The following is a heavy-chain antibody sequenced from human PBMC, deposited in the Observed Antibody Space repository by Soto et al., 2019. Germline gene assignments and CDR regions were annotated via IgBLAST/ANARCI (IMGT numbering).Heavy chain of an antibody. V-gene: IGHV4-59*12. D-gene: IGHD1-7*01. CDR2: TSYTGNT. J-gene: IGHJ4*02. CDR3: GRESGETWDYEAY. CDR1: GGSITSYH. Sequence: SETLSLTCIVSGGSITSYHWSWIRQFPGKGLEWIAYTSYTGNTNYNPSLKSRVTISMDTSKNQLSLNLHSVTAADSAVYFCGRESGETWDYEAYWGQRTPVTVSS.